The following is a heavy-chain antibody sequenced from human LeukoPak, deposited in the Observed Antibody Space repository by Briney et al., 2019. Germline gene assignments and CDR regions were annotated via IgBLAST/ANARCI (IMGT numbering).Heavy chain of an antibody. J-gene: IGHJ6*03. V-gene: IGHV3-64*01. CDR2: ISSNGEST. Sequence: VGSLRLSCAASGFIFSNYAMHWVRQAPGKGLEYVSGISSNGESTYYANSVKGRFTISRDNSKNTLYLQMGSLRAEDMAVYYCAKTSGSGGYYYYYMDVWGKGTTVTVSS. CDR1: GFIFSNYA. CDR3: AKTSGSGGYYYYYMDV. D-gene: IGHD1-26*01.